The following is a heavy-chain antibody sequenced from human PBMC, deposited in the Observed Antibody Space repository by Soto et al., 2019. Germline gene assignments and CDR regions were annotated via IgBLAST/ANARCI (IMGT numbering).Heavy chain of an antibody. CDR1: GFTFSSYG. V-gene: IGHV3-33*01. D-gene: IGHD5-12*01. J-gene: IGHJ6*02. CDR3: ARFSERGGYLYYYNMDV. Sequence: PGGSLRLSCAASGFTFSSYGMHWVRQAPGKGLEWVAVIWYDGSNKYYAESVKGRFTISRDNSKNTLYLQMNSLRAGDTAVYYCARFSERGGYLYYYNMDVWGLGTAVTVSS. CDR2: IWYDGSNK.